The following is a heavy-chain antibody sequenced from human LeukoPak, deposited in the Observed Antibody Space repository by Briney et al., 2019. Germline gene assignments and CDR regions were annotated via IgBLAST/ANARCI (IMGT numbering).Heavy chain of an antibody. CDR1: EGIFSSYA. Sequence: SVKVSCKASEGIFSSYAISWVRQAPGQGLEWMGRIIPILGIANYAQKFQGRVTITADKSTSTAYMELSSLRSEDTAVYYCAREGSYGLNFDYWGQGTLVTVSS. J-gene: IGHJ4*02. CDR3: AREGSYGLNFDY. V-gene: IGHV1-69*04. D-gene: IGHD1-26*01. CDR2: IIPILGIA.